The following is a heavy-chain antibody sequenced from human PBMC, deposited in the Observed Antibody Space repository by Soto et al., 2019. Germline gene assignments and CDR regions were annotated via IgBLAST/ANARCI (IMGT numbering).Heavy chain of an antibody. CDR1: GYSFASYW. CDR2: IDPTDSYT. V-gene: IGHV5-10-1*01. J-gene: IGHJ6*02. Sequence: GESLKISCKGSGYSFASYWITWVRQMPGKGLEWMGRIDPTDSYTNYSPSFQGHVTISADKSITTAYLQWSSLEASDTAMYYCARSGRGGTTYYYAMDVWGQGTTVTVSS. CDR3: ARSGRGGTTYYYAMDV. D-gene: IGHD3-10*01.